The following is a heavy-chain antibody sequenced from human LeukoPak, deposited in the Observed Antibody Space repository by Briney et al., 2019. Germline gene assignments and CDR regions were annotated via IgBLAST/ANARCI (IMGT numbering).Heavy chain of an antibody. CDR1: GYSFTSYW. CDR3: ARHSLRYFDWSRPEYYYYCYGMDV. CDR2: IYPGDSDT. Sequence: GESLKISCKGSGYSFTSYWIGWVRQMPGKGLEWMGIIYPGDSDTRYSPSFQGQVTISADKSISTAYLQWSSLKASDTAMYYCARHSLRYFDWSRPEYYYYCYGMDVWGQGTTVTVSS. V-gene: IGHV5-51*01. D-gene: IGHD3-9*01. J-gene: IGHJ6*02.